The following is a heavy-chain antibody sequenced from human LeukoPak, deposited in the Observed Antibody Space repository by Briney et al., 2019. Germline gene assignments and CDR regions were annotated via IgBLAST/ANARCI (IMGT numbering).Heavy chain of an antibody. Sequence: KPSETLSLTCTVSGGSISSTNYYWGWIRQPPGKGLEWIGTIYYSGSTYYNPSLKSRVTISVDTSKNQFSLKLSSVTGADTAVYYCARVPNWNYVPNYYYYMDVWGKGTTVTVSS. J-gene: IGHJ6*03. V-gene: IGHV4-39*07. CDR3: ARVPNWNYVPNYYYYMDV. CDR1: GGSISSTNYY. D-gene: IGHD1-7*01. CDR2: IYYSGST.